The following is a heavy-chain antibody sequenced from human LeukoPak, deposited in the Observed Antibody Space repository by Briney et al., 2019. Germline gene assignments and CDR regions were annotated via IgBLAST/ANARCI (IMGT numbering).Heavy chain of an antibody. CDR2: INHSGST. CDR3: ARVKYVYSSSFDY. J-gene: IGHJ4*02. Sequence: SETLSLTCADYGGSFSGYYWSWIRQPPGKGLEWIGEINHSGSTNYNPSLKSRVTISVDTSKNQFSLKLSSVTAADTAVYYCARVKYVYSSSFDYWSQGTLVTVSS. V-gene: IGHV4-34*01. CDR1: GGSFSGYY. D-gene: IGHD6-6*01.